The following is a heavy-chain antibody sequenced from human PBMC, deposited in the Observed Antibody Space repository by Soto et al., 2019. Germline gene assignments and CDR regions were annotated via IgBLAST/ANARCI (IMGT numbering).Heavy chain of an antibody. Sequence: SLTCAVYGGSFRGYDLSWVRQAPGKGLEWIGEINHSGSTNYNPSLKSRVTISVDTSKNQFSLRLSSVTAADTAVYYCARGTPYCSSTSCLRGLFYWGQGTLVT. V-gene: IGHV4-34*01. D-gene: IGHD2-2*01. CDR2: INHSGST. CDR3: ARGTPYCSSTSCLRGLFY. CDR1: GGSFRGYD. J-gene: IGHJ4*02.